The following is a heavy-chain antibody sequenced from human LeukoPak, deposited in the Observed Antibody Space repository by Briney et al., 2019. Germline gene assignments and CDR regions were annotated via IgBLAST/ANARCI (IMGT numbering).Heavy chain of an antibody. V-gene: IGHV1-69*13. CDR1: GYTFTTYG. CDR3: ARTPAARRFDY. J-gene: IGHJ4*02. Sequence: GASVKVSCKASGYTFTTYGISWVRQAPGQGLEWMGGIIPIFGTANYAQKFQGRVTITADESTSTAYMELSSLRSDDTAVYYCARTPAARRFDYWGQGTLVTVSS. CDR2: IIPIFGTA. D-gene: IGHD6-6*01.